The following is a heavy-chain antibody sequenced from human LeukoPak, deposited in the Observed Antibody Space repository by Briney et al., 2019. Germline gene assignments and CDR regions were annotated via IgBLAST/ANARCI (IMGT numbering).Heavy chain of an antibody. J-gene: IGHJ6*03. Sequence: SETLSLTCTVSGGSISSYYWSWIRQPPGKGLGWIGYIYYSGSTNYNPSLKSRVTISVDTSKNQFSLKLSSVTAADTAVYYCARGSRDGYNYFGYYYYYMDVWGKGTTVTVSS. CDR2: IYYSGST. D-gene: IGHD5-24*01. CDR3: ARGSRDGYNYFGYYYYYMDV. CDR1: GGSISSYY. V-gene: IGHV4-59*01.